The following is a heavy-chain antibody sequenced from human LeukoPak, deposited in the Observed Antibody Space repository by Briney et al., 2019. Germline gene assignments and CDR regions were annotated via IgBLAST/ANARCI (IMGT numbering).Heavy chain of an antibody. CDR1: GFTFSKDD. Sequence: PGGSLRLSCAASGFTFSKDDLHWVRQAPGKGLEWVGAIGATGDTYYADSVKGRFTISREDAANSLYLQMRRLGAGDTALYYSTKEFCGSRAACAGGPYYYFWGRGALVTVSS. CDR3: TKEFCGSRAACAGGPYYYF. J-gene: IGHJ2*01. V-gene: IGHV3-13*01. D-gene: IGHD2-15*01. CDR2: IGATGDT.